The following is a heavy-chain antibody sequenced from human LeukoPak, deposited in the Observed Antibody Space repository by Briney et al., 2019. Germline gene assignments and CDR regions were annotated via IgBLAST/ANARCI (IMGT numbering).Heavy chain of an antibody. CDR2: TYYRSKWYY. Sequence: SRTLSLTCAISGDSVSSNRAAWNWIRQSPSRGLEWLGRTYYRSKWYYDYAVSVKSRITINPDTSKNQFSLQLNSVTPEDSAMCYCTRDLGLIDYWGQGTLVTVSS. V-gene: IGHV6-1*01. D-gene: IGHD3/OR15-3a*01. CDR1: GDSVSSNRAA. CDR3: TRDLGLIDY. J-gene: IGHJ4*02.